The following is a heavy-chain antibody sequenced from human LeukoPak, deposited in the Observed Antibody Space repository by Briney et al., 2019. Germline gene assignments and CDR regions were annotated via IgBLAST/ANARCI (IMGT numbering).Heavy chain of an antibody. Sequence: GGSLRLSCAASGLTVSSNYMSWVRQAPGKGLEWISYISSSSSTIDFADSVKGRFTISRDNARNSVYLQMNSLRAEDTAVYYCARVHTSSYAADLWGQGTLVTVSS. CDR3: ARVHTSSYAADL. D-gene: IGHD3-22*01. V-gene: IGHV3-48*04. CDR1: GLTVSSNY. CDR2: ISSSSSTI. J-gene: IGHJ5*02.